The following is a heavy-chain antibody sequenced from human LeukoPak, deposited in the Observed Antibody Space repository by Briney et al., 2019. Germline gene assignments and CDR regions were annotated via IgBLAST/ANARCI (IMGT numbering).Heavy chain of an antibody. J-gene: IGHJ5*02. CDR3: ARDSDGSGSYHT. CDR1: GGSLSSGDYY. CDR2: IYYSGST. D-gene: IGHD3-10*01. Sequence: PSETLSLTCTVSGGSLSSGDYYWSWIRQPPGKGLEWIGYIYYSGSTYYNPSLKSRVTISVDTSKNQFSLKLSSVTAADTAVYYCARDSDGSGSYHTWGQGTLVTVSS. V-gene: IGHV4-30-4*01.